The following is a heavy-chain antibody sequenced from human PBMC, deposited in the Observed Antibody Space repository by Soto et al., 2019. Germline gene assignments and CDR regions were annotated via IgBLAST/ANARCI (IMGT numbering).Heavy chain of an antibody. V-gene: IGHV1-18*01. CDR2: ITVNSGNT. CDR1: GYTFFDYG. Sequence: QGQLVQSAVEVKEPGASVRVYCEASGYTFFDYGISWVRQAPGQGLEWMGWITVNSGNTNYPQKFQGRVTMTTDTSTNTAYMELRSLTSDGTAVYYCGRGLGAGWYYFDYWGPGTLVTVSS. D-gene: IGHD6-19*01. CDR3: GRGLGAGWYYFDY. J-gene: IGHJ4*02.